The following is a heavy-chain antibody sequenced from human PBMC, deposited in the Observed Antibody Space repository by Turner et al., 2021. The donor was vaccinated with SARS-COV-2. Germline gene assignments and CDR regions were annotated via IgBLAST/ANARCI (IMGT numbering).Heavy chain of an antibody. V-gene: IGHV3-7*03. J-gene: IGHJ4*02. Sequence: EVQLVETGGDLVPPGGSLRLSCAASGFTLSNYWMSWVRQAPGKGLEWVANIRQDGSEKEYVDSVKGRFTISRDNAKNSLYLQMNSLRVEDTAVYYCAGSGGWLLDLWGQGTLVTVSS. CDR1: GFTLSNYW. D-gene: IGHD6-19*01. CDR2: IRQDGSEK. CDR3: AGSGGWLLDL.